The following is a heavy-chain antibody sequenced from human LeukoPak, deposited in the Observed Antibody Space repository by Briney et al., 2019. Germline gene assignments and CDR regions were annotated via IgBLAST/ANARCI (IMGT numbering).Heavy chain of an antibody. Sequence: GASVKVSCKASGSTFTGYYMNWVRQSPGQGLEWMGWINPNSGGTNYAQKFQGRVTMTRDTSISTAYMELSRLRSDDTAVYYCATLDCGYNPGYWGQGSLVTVSS. J-gene: IGHJ4*02. CDR3: ATLDCGYNPGY. CDR1: GSTFTGYY. V-gene: IGHV1-2*02. CDR2: INPNSGGT. D-gene: IGHD5-24*01.